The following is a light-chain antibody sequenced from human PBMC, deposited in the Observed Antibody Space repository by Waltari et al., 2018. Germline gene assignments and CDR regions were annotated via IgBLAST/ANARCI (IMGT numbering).Light chain of an antibody. V-gene: IGLV2-14*01. CDR1: SSDIGGSKF. Sequence: QSALTQPASVSGSPGQSITISCSGASSDIGGSKFVSGYQQHPDKAPKLMIYEVSKRPPGVSNRFSGNKSDNTASLTISGLQAEDEGDYYCASYTSVSTLVVFGGGTKLTVL. J-gene: IGLJ2*01. CDR3: ASYTSVSTLVV. CDR2: EVS.